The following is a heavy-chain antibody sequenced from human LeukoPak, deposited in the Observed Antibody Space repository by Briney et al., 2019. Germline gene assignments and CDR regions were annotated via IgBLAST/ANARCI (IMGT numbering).Heavy chain of an antibody. Sequence: PGGSLRLSCAASGFTFSSYGMHWVRQAPGKELEWVAVIWYGGSNKYYADSVKGRFTISRDNSKNTLYLQMNSLRAEDTAVYYCAKDGEVATPKYYFDYWGQGTLVTVSS. V-gene: IGHV3-30*02. J-gene: IGHJ4*02. CDR3: AKDGEVATPKYYFDY. D-gene: IGHD5-12*01. CDR1: GFTFSSYG. CDR2: IWYGGSNK.